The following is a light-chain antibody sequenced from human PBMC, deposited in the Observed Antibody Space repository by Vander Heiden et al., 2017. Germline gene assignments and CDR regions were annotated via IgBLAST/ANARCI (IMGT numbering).Light chain of an antibody. CDR1: QSVSSN. J-gene: IGKJ3*01. CDR2: GAS. CDR3: QQYNNWPPIA. V-gene: IGKV3-15*01. Sequence: EIVMTQSPATLSVSPGERATLSCRASQSVSSNLAWYQQKPGQAPRLLNYGASTKATGTPARFSGSGSGTEFTLTISSLQSEDFAVYYCQQYNNWPPIAFGPGTKVDIK.